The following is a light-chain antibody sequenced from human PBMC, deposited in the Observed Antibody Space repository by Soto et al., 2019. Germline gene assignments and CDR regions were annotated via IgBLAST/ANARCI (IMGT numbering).Light chain of an antibody. J-gene: IGKJ5*01. V-gene: IGKV3-20*01. CDR3: QQYGS. CDR2: GAS. Sequence: EIVLTQSPGTLSLSPGERATLSCRASQSVSSSYLAWYQQKPGQAPRLLIYGASSRATGIPDRFSGSGSGTDFTLTISRLEPEDFEVYSCQQYGSFGQGTRLESK. CDR1: QSVSSSY.